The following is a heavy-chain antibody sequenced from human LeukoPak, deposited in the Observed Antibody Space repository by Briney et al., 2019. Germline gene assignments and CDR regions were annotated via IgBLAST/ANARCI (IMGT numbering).Heavy chain of an antibody. CDR3: ARARFDGYNEGYPDAFDI. CDR2: INHSGST. CDR1: GGSFSGYY. D-gene: IGHD5-24*01. Sequence: SETLSLTCAVYGGSFSGYYWSWIRKPPGKGLEWIGEINHSGSTNYNPSLKSRVTISVDTFKNQFSLKLSSVTAADTAVYYCARARFDGYNEGYPDAFDIWGQGTMVTVSS. J-gene: IGHJ3*02. V-gene: IGHV4-34*01.